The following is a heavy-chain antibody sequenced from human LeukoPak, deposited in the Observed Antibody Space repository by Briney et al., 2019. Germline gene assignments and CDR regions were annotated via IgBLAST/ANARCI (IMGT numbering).Heavy chain of an antibody. CDR1: GGSISSGDYY. D-gene: IGHD3-22*01. CDR2: IYYSGST. Sequence: SQTLSLTCTVSGGSISSGDYYWSWIRQPPGKGLEWIGYIYYSGSTYYNPSLKSRVTISVDTSKNQFSLKLSSVTAADTAVYYCARGVVVDLYYFDYWGQGTLVTVSS. J-gene: IGHJ4*02. V-gene: IGHV4-30-4*01. CDR3: ARGVVVDLYYFDY.